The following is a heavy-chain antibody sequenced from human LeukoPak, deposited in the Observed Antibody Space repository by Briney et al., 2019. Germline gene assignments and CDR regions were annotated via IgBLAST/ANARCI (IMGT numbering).Heavy chain of an antibody. CDR2: IQNDGSNK. D-gene: IGHD2-21*02. CDR1: GFTFSLYG. J-gene: IGHJ4*02. CDR3: AKDRIVLVTATFDY. Sequence: GGSLRLSCAASGFTFSLYGIHWVRQAPGKGLEWVAFIQNDGSNKYYADTVKGRFTISRDNSKNTLYLQMNSLRPDDTAMYYCAKDRIVLVTATFDYWGQGTLVTVSS. V-gene: IGHV3-30*02.